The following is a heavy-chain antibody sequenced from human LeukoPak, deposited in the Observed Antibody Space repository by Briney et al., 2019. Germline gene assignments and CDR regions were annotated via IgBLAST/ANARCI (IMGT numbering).Heavy chain of an antibody. J-gene: IGHJ4*02. CDR2: ITRSGTYI. Sequence: GGTLRLSCEASGFTFSNYNMNWVRQAPGKAMEWVSSITRSGTYIFYADSVKGRFTISRDNAKNSLYLQMDSLGPEDTAVYYCARDPNDIVVVPAAPDYWGQGTLVTVSS. CDR3: ARDPNDIVVVPAAPDY. V-gene: IGHV3-21*01. D-gene: IGHD2-2*01. CDR1: GFTFSNYN.